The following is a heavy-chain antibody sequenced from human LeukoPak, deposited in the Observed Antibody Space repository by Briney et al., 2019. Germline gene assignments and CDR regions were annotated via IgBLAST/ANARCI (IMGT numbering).Heavy chain of an antibody. V-gene: IGHV7-4-1*02. CDR2: INTNTGNP. J-gene: IGHJ2*01. D-gene: IGHD5-12*01. CDR3: ARVAFDL. CDR1: GYTFTYFG. Sequence: ASVKVSCKTSGYTFTYFGITWVRQAPGQGLEWLGWINTNTGNPTYAQGFTGRFAFSLDTSVNTAYMQINSLKAEDTAVYYCARVAFDLWGRGSLVTVSS.